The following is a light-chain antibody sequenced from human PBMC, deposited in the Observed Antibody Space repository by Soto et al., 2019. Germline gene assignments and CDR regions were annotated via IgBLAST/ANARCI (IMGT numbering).Light chain of an antibody. Sequence: EIVLTQSPATLSLSPGERATLSCRASQSVGNNLAWYQQKPGQAPGLLIYEASTRATGIPARFSGSGSGTDFTLTISRLEPEDFAVYYCQQHANWLFTFGQGTKVDIK. CDR2: EAS. CDR1: QSVGNN. J-gene: IGKJ3*01. V-gene: IGKV3-11*01. CDR3: QQHANWLFT.